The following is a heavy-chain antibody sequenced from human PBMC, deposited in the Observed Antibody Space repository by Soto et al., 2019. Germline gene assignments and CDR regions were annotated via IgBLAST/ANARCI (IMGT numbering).Heavy chain of an antibody. CDR3: ARRRSSWYRRGSYYYYGMDV. CDR1: GGAFSGFY. CDR2: IDHSEST. D-gene: IGHD6-13*01. V-gene: IGHV4-34*01. J-gene: IGHJ6*02. Sequence: QEQLQQWGAGWLKSSETLSLTCVVYGGAFSGFYWTWIRQPPGKGLEWIGEIDHSESTNYNPPLKSRVTISVDTSKNQVSLKLSSVTAADTAVYYCARRRSSWYRRGSYYYYGMDVWGQGTAVTVSS.